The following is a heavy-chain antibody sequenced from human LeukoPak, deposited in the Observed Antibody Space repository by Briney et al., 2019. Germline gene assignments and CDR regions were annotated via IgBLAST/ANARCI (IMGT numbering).Heavy chain of an antibody. V-gene: IGHV4-59*01. D-gene: IGHD4-17*01. CDR1: GGSISSYY. CDR2: IYYSGST. J-gene: IGHJ4*02. Sequence: SETLSLTCTVSGGSISSYYWSWIRQPPGKGLEWIGYIYYSGSTNYNPSLKSRVTISVDTSKNQFSLKLSSVTAADTAVYYCASSPDYGDYDVFDYWGQGTLVTVSS. CDR3: ASSPDYGDYDVFDY.